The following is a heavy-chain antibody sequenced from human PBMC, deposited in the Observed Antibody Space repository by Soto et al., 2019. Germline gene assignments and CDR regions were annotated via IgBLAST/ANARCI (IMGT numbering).Heavy chain of an antibody. CDR2: INPNSGGT. CDR3: ARDSGTYRTRLPYYYYYGMDV. D-gene: IGHD4-4*01. Sequence: GASVKVSCKASGYTFTGYYMHWVRQAPGQGPEWMGWINPNSGGTNYAQKFQGWVTMTRDTSISTAYMELSRLRSDDTAVYYCARDSGTYRTRLPYYYYYGMDVWGQGTTVTVSS. CDR1: GYTFTGYY. V-gene: IGHV1-2*04. J-gene: IGHJ6*02.